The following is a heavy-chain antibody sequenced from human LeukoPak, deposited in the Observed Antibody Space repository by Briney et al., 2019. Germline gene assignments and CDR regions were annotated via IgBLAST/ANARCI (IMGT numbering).Heavy chain of an antibody. CDR3: ARGEKNNWFDP. CDR1: GGSFSGYY. J-gene: IGHJ5*02. V-gene: IGHV4-34*01. Sequence: SETLSLTCAVYGGSFSGYYWSWIRQPPGKGLEWIGEINHSGSTNYNPSLKSRVTISVDTSKNQFSLKLSSVTAADTAVYYCARGEKNNWFDPWGQGTLVTVSS. CDR2: INHSGST.